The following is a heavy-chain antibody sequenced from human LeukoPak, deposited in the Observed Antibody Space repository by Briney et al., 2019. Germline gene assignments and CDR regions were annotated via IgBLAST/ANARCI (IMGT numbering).Heavy chain of an antibody. D-gene: IGHD6-19*01. CDR3: AKESSGWSSFDY. Sequence: GGSLRLSCAASGFTFDEYAMPWVRQAPGKGLEWVSGISWNSGSKGYAGSVKGRFTISRDNAKNSLYLQMNSLRAEDTALYYCAKESSGWSSFDYWGQGTLVTVSS. J-gene: IGHJ4*02. V-gene: IGHV3-9*01. CDR1: GFTFDEYA. CDR2: ISWNSGSK.